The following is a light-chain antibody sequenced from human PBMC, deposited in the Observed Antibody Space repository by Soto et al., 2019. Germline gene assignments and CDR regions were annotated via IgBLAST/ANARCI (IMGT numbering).Light chain of an antibody. CDR1: SSNIGNNY. CDR3: SSHTSSVWV. J-gene: IGLJ3*02. Sequence: QSVLTQPPSVSAAPGQKVTISCSGSSSNIGNNYVSWYQQLPGTAPKLLIYDNNKRPSGIPDRFSGSKSGTSGTLDITGLQTGDEADYYCSSHTSSVWVFGGGTQLTVL. V-gene: IGLV1-51*01. CDR2: DNN.